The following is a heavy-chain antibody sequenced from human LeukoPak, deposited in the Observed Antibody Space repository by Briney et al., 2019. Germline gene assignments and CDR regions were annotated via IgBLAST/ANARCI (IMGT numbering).Heavy chain of an antibody. V-gene: IGHV4-4*09. CDR2: IYTSGST. CDR1: GGSISSYY. Sequence: SETLSLTCTVSGGSISSYYWSWIRQPPGKGLEWIGYIYTSGSTNYNPSLKSRVTISVDTSKNQFSLKLSSVTAADTAVYYCASLVGATRSVAFDIWGQGTMVTVSS. J-gene: IGHJ3*02. CDR3: ASLVGATRSVAFDI. D-gene: IGHD1-26*01.